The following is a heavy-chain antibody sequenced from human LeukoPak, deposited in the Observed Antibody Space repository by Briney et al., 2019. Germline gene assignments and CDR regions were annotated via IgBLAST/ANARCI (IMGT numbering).Heavy chain of an antibody. Sequence: ASVKVSCMASGYTFTGYYMHWVRQAPGQGLEWMGWINPNSGGTNYAQKFQGRVTMTRDTSISTAYMELSRLRSDDTAVYYCACPYHYDSSGYYHPFDYWGQGTLVTVSS. CDR2: INPNSGGT. V-gene: IGHV1-2*02. J-gene: IGHJ4*02. CDR3: ACPYHYDSSGYYHPFDY. D-gene: IGHD3-22*01. CDR1: GYTFTGYY.